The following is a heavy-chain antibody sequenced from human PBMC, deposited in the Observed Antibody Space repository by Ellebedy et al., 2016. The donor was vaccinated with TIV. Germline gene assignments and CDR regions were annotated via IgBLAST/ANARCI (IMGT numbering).Heavy chain of an antibody. D-gene: IGHD3-9*01. Sequence: GESLKISCAASGFTFSSYDMHWVRQVTGKGLEWVSAIGTAGDTYYPGSVKGRFTISRDNSKNTLYLQMNSLRAEDTAVYYCARGGPGLRYFDWLYENYYYYGMDVWGQGTTVTVSS. CDR1: GFTFSSYD. CDR3: ARGGPGLRYFDWLYENYYYYGMDV. CDR2: IGTAGDT. V-gene: IGHV3-13*01. J-gene: IGHJ6*02.